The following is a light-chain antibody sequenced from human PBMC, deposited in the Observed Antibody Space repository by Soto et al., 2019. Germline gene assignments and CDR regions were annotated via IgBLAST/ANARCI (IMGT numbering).Light chain of an antibody. J-gene: IGKJ4*01. CDR3: QQRSNWPPA. CDR2: DAS. CDR1: QSVGSY. V-gene: IGKV3-11*01. Sequence: EIVLTQAPATLSLSPEERATLSCRASQSVGSYLAWYQQKRGQATRFLIYDASKRATGIPARSSGSGSGTDFTITISSREPEDLAVYYCQQRSNWPPAFGGGTKVEIK.